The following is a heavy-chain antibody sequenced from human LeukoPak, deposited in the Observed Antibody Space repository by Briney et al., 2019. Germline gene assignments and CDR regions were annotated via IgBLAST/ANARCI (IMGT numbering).Heavy chain of an antibody. V-gene: IGHV4-59*01. J-gene: IGHJ4*02. CDR3: TRAPYGYKFEY. CDR1: GFTFSNAW. D-gene: IGHD5-24*01. CDR2: IYHDGST. Sequence: PGGSLRLSCAASGFTFSNAWMSWVRQAPGKGLEWIGYIYHDGSTYYNPSLRSRVTISVDRSKNQFSLKLSAVTAADTAVYYCTRAPYGYKFEYWGQGSLVTVSS.